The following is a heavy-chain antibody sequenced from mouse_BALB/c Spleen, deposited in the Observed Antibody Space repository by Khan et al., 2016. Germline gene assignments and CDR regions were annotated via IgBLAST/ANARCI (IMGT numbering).Heavy chain of an antibody. D-gene: IGHD2-3*01. CDR2: IDTADSYT. J-gene: IGHJ3*01. CDR3: FSIFDFYSCLVY. CDR1: GYTFTSYW. V-gene: IGHV1-69*02. Sequence: QVQLQQPGAELVKPGASVKLSCKASGYTFTSYWIHWVKQRPGQGLEWIGEIDTADSYTNYNQKFKGKATLTVDKYSSTAYMQISSLTSEDSAVYYCFSIFDFYSCLVYWVHGTLVTVSA.